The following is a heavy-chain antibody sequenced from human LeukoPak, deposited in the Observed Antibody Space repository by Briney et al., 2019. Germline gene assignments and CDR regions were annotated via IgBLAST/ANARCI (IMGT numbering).Heavy chain of an antibody. CDR1: GGSISSYY. D-gene: IGHD3-3*01. CDR2: IYYSGST. CDR3: ARVYGFWSGSDRYYFDY. J-gene: IGHJ4*02. Sequence: PSETLSLTCTVSGGSISSYYWSWIRQPPGKGLEWIGYIYYSGSTNYNPSLKSRVTISVDTSKNQFSLKLSSVTAADTAVYYCARVYGFWSGSDRYYFDYWGQGTLVTVSS. V-gene: IGHV4-59*01.